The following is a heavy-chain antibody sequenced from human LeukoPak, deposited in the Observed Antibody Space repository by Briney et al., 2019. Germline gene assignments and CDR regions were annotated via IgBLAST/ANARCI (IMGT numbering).Heavy chain of an antibody. Sequence: ASVKVSCKASGGTFSSYAISWVRQAPGQGLEWMGGIIPIFGTANYAQKFQGRVTITADESTSTAYMELSSLRSEDTAVYYCARGWASSRRKAFDIWGQGTMVTVSS. V-gene: IGHV1-69*13. J-gene: IGHJ3*02. D-gene: IGHD3-16*01. CDR3: ARGWASSRRKAFDI. CDR2: IIPIFGTA. CDR1: GGTFSSYA.